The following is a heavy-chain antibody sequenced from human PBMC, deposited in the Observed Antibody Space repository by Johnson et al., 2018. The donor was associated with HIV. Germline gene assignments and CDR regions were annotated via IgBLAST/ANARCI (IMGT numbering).Heavy chain of an antibody. D-gene: IGHD1-14*01. J-gene: IGHJ3*02. CDR1: GFVFSDSH. Sequence: QVQLVESGGDLVKPGGSLRLSCVASGFVFSDSHMSWIRQAPGKGLEWISYVSSGGSSIYYADSVKGRFTISRDNSKNTLYLQMNSLRAEDTAMYYCARDQGYPEPAFDIWGQGTMVTVSS. CDR2: VSSGGSSI. V-gene: IGHV3-11*04. CDR3: ARDQGYPEPAFDI.